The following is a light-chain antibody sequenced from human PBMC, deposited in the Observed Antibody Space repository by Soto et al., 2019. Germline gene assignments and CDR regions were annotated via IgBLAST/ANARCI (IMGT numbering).Light chain of an antibody. Sequence: QSVLTQPASVSGSPGQSITISCTGTSTRVGAYNYASWYQQQPGKAPKLVIYGVSNRPSGVSKRFSVSKSGNTASLTISGLQAEDEADYYCNSYTTSYTYIFGTGTKVTVL. CDR2: GVS. J-gene: IGLJ1*01. V-gene: IGLV2-14*01. CDR1: STRVGAYNY. CDR3: NSYTTSYTYI.